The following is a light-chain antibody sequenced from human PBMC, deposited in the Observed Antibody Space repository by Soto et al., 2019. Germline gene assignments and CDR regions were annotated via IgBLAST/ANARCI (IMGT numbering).Light chain of an antibody. Sequence: QSALTQPRSVSGSPGQSVTISCTGTSSDVGLYNYVSWYQQHPGKAPKVMIYDVSERPSGVPDRFSGSKSGDTASLTISGLQAEDGADYYCCSYAGSPRYVFGTGTKLTVL. J-gene: IGLJ1*01. CDR2: DVS. CDR1: SSDVGLYNY. V-gene: IGLV2-11*01. CDR3: CSYAGSPRYV.